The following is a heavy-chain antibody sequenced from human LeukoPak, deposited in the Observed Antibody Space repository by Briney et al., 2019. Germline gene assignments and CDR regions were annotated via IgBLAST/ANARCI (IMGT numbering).Heavy chain of an antibody. CDR1: GFTFSSYW. CDR2: INSDGSST. Sequence: GGSLRLSCAASGFTFSSYWMHWVRQAPGKGLVWVSRINSDGSSTSYADSVKGRFTISRDNAKNTLYLQMNSLRAEDTAVYYCARTSGYYPLNSFDYWGQGTLVTVSS. V-gene: IGHV3-74*01. D-gene: IGHD3-22*01. CDR3: ARTSGYYPLNSFDY. J-gene: IGHJ4*02.